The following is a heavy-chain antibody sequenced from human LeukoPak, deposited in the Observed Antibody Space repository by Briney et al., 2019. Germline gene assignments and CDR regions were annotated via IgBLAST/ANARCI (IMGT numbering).Heavy chain of an antibody. Sequence: GGSLRLSCAASGFAFSSNWMHWVRQTPGKGLVWVSRINSGGSGTSYADSVEGRFTISRDNAKNTLYLQMNSLRAEDTAVYYCAKDSSKALVIIIDYWGQGTLVTVSS. V-gene: IGHV3-74*01. J-gene: IGHJ4*02. D-gene: IGHD3-9*01. CDR3: AKDSSKALVIIIDY. CDR2: INSGGSGT. CDR1: GFAFSSNW.